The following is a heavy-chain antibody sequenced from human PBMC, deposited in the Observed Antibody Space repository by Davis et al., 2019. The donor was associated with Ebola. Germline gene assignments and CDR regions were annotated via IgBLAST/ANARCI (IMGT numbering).Heavy chain of an antibody. CDR1: GGCINTDY. V-gene: IGHV4-30-2*01. CDR2: IYHSGNT. Sequence: PSVTVFLACTGAGGCINTDYGSWIRQPPGKGLEWIGYIYHSGNTFYNPSLRSRFTISVDRSKNQFSLEVTSVTAADTAVYYCARDRGITTRTGRDSYYGMDVWGQGTTVTVSS. D-gene: IGHD6-6*01. J-gene: IGHJ6*02. CDR3: ARDRGITTRTGRDSYYGMDV.